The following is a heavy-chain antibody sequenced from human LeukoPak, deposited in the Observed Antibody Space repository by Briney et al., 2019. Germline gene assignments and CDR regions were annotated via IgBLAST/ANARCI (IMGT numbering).Heavy chain of an antibody. CDR3: ARGDYGDYLNWIDP. D-gene: IGHD4-17*01. CDR2: IYYSGST. Sequence: SETLSLTCTVSGGSISSSSYYWGWLRQPPGKGLEWIGSIYYSGSTYYNPSLKSRVTISVDTSKNQFSLKLSSVTAADTAVYYCARGDYGDYLNWIDPWGQGNLVTVSS. V-gene: IGHV4-39*01. CDR1: GGSISSSSYY. J-gene: IGHJ5*02.